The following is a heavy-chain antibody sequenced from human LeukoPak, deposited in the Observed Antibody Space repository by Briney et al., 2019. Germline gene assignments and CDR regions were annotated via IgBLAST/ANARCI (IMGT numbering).Heavy chain of an antibody. D-gene: IGHD6-19*01. CDR1: GFTFNSYA. J-gene: IGHJ4*02. V-gene: IGHV3-23*01. CDR3: AKGGVPGTQYFDY. CDR2: ITGNGAGT. Sequence: GRSLRLSCGASGFTFNSYAMTCVRQAPGKGREWISTITGNGAGTYYADSVKGRFTISRDQSKNTLYLQMNSLRAEDTAVYYCAKGGVPGTQYFDYWGQGTLVTVSS.